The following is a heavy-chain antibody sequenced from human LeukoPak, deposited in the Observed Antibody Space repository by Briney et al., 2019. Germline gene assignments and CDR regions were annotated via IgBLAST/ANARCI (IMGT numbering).Heavy chain of an antibody. CDR2: ISGSGGST. CDR1: GFTFSSYA. V-gene: IGHV3-23*01. J-gene: IGHJ5*02. D-gene: IGHD3-3*01. Sequence: PGGSLRLSCAASGFTFSSYAMSWVRQAPGKGLEWASAISGSGGSTYYADSVKGRFTISRDNSKNTLYLQMNSLRAEDTAVYYCAKLLIFGVVITRFDPWGQGTLVTVSS. CDR3: AKLLIFGVVITRFDP.